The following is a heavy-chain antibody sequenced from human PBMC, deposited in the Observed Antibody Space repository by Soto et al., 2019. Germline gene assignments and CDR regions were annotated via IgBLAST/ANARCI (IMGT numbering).Heavy chain of an antibody. V-gene: IGHV1-24*01. D-gene: IGHD3-22*01. Sequence: ASVKVSCKVSGYTLTELSMHWVRQAPGKGLEWMGGFDPEDGETIYAQKFQGRVTMTEDTSTDTAYMELSSLRSEDTAVYYCATDPNYYDSSGLDYRGQGTLVTVSS. CDR3: ATDPNYYDSSGLDY. J-gene: IGHJ4*02. CDR1: GYTLTELS. CDR2: FDPEDGET.